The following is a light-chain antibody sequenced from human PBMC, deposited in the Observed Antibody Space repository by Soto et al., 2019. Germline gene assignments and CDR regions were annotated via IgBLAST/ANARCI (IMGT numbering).Light chain of an antibody. Sequence: DIQMTQSPSSLPAFIGDRVTITCRASQSISNSLNWYQHKPGEAPKLLIYDVSTLRSGVPSRFSGSGSGTDFTLTISSLQPEDFATYYCQQGYSMLTFGGGTRLEIK. CDR3: QQGYSMLT. J-gene: IGKJ4*01. V-gene: IGKV1-39*01. CDR2: DVS. CDR1: QSISNS.